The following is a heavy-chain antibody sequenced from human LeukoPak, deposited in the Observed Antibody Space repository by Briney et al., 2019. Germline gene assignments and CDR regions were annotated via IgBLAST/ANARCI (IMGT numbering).Heavy chain of an antibody. CDR2: ISSSSSYI. CDR3: ARDLSWSRGFDY. V-gene: IGHV3-21*01. CDR1: ELTLSSNY. J-gene: IGHJ4*02. Sequence: GGSLRLSCAASELTLSSNYMNWVRQAPGKGLEWVSSISSSSSYIYYADSVKGRFTISRDNAKNSLYLQMNSLRAEDTAVYYCARDLSWSRGFDYWGQGTLVTVSS. D-gene: IGHD3-3*01.